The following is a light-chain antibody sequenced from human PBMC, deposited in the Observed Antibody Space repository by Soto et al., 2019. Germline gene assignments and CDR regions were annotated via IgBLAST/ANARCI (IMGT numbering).Light chain of an antibody. CDR1: QSVSSN. CDR3: QQYNNWPRIT. J-gene: IGKJ5*01. CDR2: GAS. V-gene: IGKV3-15*01. Sequence: EIVMTQSPATLSVSPGERVTPSCRASQSVSSNLAWYQQKPGQAPRLLIFGASTRASGIPATFSGSGSGTEFTLTISSLQSEDFALYYCQQYNNWPRITFGQGTRLEIK.